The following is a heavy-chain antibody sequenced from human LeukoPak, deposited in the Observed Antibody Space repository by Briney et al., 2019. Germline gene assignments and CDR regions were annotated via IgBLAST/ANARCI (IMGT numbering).Heavy chain of an antibody. CDR1: GFTVSSNF. J-gene: IGHJ4*02. Sequence: GGSLRLSCAASGFTVSSNFMSWVRQTPGKGLEWVSIIYSNGNGYYAASVEGGFTISRDNSKKTLYLQVNSLRAEDTAVYYCAKGGKWDVTPFDYWGQGTLVTVSS. CDR2: IYSNGNG. CDR3: AKGGKWDVTPFDY. D-gene: IGHD1-26*01. V-gene: IGHV3-53*01.